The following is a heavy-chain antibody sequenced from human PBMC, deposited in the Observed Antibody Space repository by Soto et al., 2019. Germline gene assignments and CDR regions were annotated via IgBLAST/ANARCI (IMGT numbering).Heavy chain of an antibody. CDR3: ARSQGSGYYYYYGMDV. J-gene: IGHJ6*02. Sequence: SETLSLTCTVSGGSISSYYWSWIRQPPGKGLEWIGYIYYSGSTNYNPSLKSRVTISVDTSKNQFSLKLSSVTAADTAVYYCARSQGSGYYYYYGMDVWGQGTTVTVSS. CDR1: GGSISSYY. D-gene: IGHD3-10*01. CDR2: IYYSGST. V-gene: IGHV4-59*01.